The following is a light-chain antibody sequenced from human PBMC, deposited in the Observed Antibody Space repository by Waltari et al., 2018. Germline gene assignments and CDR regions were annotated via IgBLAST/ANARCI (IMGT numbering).Light chain of an antibody. J-gene: IGLJ1*01. Sequence: QSGLTQPASVSGSPGQSITLSCPATSSDVGNSNLVSWYQQYPGKAPTLMVYEVTRRSSGVSDRFSGSKSGNTASLTIYGLQSEDEADYYCCSYAGLGIYVFGTGTKVTVL. CDR3: CSYAGLGIYV. CDR2: EVT. V-gene: IGLV2-23*02. CDR1: SSDVGNSNL.